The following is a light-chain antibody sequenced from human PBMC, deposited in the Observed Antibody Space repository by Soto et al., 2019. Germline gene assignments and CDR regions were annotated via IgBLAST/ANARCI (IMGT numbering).Light chain of an antibody. Sequence: DIHMNQSASTLSAYVGDRVSSTCRASQSISSWLAWYQQKPGKAPKLLIYAASTLQSGVPSRFSGSGSGTDFTLTISSLQPEDFATYYCQQLNSYPQTFGQGTKVDIK. V-gene: IGKV1-5*01. CDR3: QQLNSYPQT. CDR1: QSISSW. CDR2: AAS. J-gene: IGKJ1*01.